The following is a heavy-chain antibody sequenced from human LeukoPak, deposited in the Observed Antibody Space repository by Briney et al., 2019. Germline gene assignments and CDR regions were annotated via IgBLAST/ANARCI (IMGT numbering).Heavy chain of an antibody. CDR1: GFTFSHFW. CDR3: ARDPADGYNSAFDI. D-gene: IGHD5-24*01. J-gene: IGHJ3*02. CDR2: IKQDGSEK. Sequence: PGGSLRLSCAASGFTFSHFWMSWVRQAPGKGLEWVANIKQDGSEKYYVDSVKGRFTISRDNAKNSLYLQMNSLRAEDAAVYYCARDPADGYNSAFDIWGQGTMVTVSS. V-gene: IGHV3-7*03.